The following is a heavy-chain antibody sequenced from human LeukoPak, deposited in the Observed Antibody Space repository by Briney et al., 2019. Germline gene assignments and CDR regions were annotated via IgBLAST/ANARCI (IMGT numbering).Heavy chain of an antibody. CDR3: ARARVQLWSYGMDV. CDR2: IYYSGST. CDR1: GVSISNYY. D-gene: IGHD5-18*01. V-gene: IGHV4-59*01. J-gene: IGHJ6*02. Sequence: TASETLSLTCTVSGVSISNYYWSWIRQPPGKGLEWIGYIYYSGSTNYNPSLKSRVTISVDTSKNQFSLKLSSVTAADTAVYYCARARVQLWSYGMDVWGQGTTVTVSS.